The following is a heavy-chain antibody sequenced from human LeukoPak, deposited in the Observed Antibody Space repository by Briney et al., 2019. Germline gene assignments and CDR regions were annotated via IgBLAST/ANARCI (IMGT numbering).Heavy chain of an antibody. CDR2: IVVGNSNK. CDR3: AAPGVSRDTDDFDI. CDR1: GFTFTSSA. Sequence: GASVRVSCKASGFTFTSSAVQWVRQARGQRLEWIGWIVVGNSNKNYAQKFQERVSITRDMSTSTAYMELSSLRSEDTAVYYCAAPGVSRDTDDFDIRGQGTMVTVS. V-gene: IGHV1-58*01. J-gene: IGHJ3*02. D-gene: IGHD3-10*01.